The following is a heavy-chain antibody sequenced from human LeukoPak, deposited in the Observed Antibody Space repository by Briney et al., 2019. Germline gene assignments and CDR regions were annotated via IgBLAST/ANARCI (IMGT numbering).Heavy chain of an antibody. D-gene: IGHD2-8*01. V-gene: IGHV3-30-3*01. CDR3: ATMNGYFAY. CDR1: GFTFSSYA. J-gene: IGHJ4*02. CDR2: ISYDGSNK. Sequence: PGGSLRLSCAASGFTFSSYAMHWVRQAPGKGLEWVAVISYDGSNKYYADSVKGRFTISRDNSKNTLYLQMNSLRAEDTAMYYCATMNGYFAYWGQGTLVTVSS.